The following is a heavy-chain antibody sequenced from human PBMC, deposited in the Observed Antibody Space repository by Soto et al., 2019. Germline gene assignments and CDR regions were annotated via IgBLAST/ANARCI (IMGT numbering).Heavy chain of an antibody. V-gene: IGHV4-39*01. CDR2: IYYSGST. J-gene: IGHJ4*02. Sequence: QLQLHESRPGLVKPSETMSLTCAVSGDSMSSSDYYWGWIRQPPGKGLEWIGSIYYSGSTYYNPSLQSRVDLSVDTSKNQFSLKLKSVTAADTAIYYCARRTVNIRTFYSGLKTHCFDYWGQGAPVTVSS. D-gene: IGHD6-19*01. CDR3: ARRTVNIRTFYSGLKTHCFDY. CDR1: GDSMSSSDYY.